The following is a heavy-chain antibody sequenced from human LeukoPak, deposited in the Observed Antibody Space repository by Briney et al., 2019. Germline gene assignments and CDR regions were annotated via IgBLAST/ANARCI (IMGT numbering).Heavy chain of an antibody. Sequence: ASVKVSCKASGGTFSTYAISWVRQAPGQGLEWMGGIIPIFSTTNYAQKFLGRVTFTADESTTTAFMELRSLRSEDTAMYYCAATGTTVTPRYMDVWGKGTTVTISS. D-gene: IGHD4-17*01. V-gene: IGHV1-69*13. CDR2: IIPIFSTT. CDR1: GGTFSTYA. CDR3: AATGTTVTPRYMDV. J-gene: IGHJ6*03.